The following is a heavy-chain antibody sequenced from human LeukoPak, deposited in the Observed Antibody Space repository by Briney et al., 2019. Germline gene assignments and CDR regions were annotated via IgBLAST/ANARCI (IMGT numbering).Heavy chain of an antibody. D-gene: IGHD3-22*01. J-gene: IGHJ4*02. V-gene: IGHV4-39*01. CDR3: ARHRYSGDYYAGAGLDH. Sequence: PSETLSLTCTVSGGSISSSNYYSWGWVRQPPGKGLEWIGNIYNSGPTDYNPSLKSRVTISVDTSRNQFSLELRSVTAADTAVYYCARHRYSGDYYAGAGLDHWGQGTLVTVSS. CDR2: IYNSGPT. CDR1: GGSISSSNYY.